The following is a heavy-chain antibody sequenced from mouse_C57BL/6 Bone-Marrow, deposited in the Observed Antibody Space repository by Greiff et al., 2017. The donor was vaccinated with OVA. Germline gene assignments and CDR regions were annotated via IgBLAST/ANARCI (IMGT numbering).Heavy chain of an antibody. D-gene: IGHD2-4*01. Sequence: VQRVESGPELVKPGASVKISCKASGYTFTDYYINWVKQRPGQGLEWIGWIFPGSGSTYYNEKFKGKATLTVDKSSSTAYMLLSSLTSEDSAVYFCASEVGFYYDYDGYAMDYWGQGTSVTVSS. CDR3: ASEVGFYYDYDGYAMDY. J-gene: IGHJ4*01. CDR1: GYTFTDYY. CDR2: IFPGSGST. V-gene: IGHV1-75*01.